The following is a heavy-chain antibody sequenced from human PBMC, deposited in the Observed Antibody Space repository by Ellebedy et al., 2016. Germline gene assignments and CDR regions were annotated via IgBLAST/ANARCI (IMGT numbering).Heavy chain of an antibody. J-gene: IGHJ6*02. CDR1: GFTFSRYA. CDR2: ISYDGSNK. V-gene: IGHV3-30*04. CDR3: ARADCTTTSCPPPYYYGMDV. D-gene: IGHD2-2*01. Sequence: GGSLRLXXAASGFTFSRYAMHWVRQAPGKGLEWVAVISYDGSNKYYADSVKGRFTISRDNSKNTLSLEMSSLRAEDTAVYYCARADCTTTSCPPPYYYGMDVWGQGTTVTVSS.